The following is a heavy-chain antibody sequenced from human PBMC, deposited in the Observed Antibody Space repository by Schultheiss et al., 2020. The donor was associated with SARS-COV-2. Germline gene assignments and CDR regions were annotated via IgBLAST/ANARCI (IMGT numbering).Heavy chain of an antibody. Sequence: GGSLRLSCAASGFTFSNAWMSWVRQAPGKGLEWVGRIKSKTDGGTTDYAAPVKGRFTISRDNSKNTLYLQMNSLRAEDTAVYYCAKVSYYYGSGDDYWGQGTLVTVSS. V-gene: IGHV3-15*01. CDR1: GFTFSNAW. J-gene: IGHJ4*02. CDR2: IKSKTDGGTT. CDR3: AKVSYYYGSGDDY. D-gene: IGHD3-10*01.